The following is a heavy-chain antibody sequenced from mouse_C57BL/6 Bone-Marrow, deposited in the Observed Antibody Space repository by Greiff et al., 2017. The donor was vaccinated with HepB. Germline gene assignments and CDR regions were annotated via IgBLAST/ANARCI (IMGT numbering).Heavy chain of an antibody. Sequence: QVQLQQPGAELVRPGSSVKLSCKASGYTFTSYWMHWVKQRPIQGLEWIGNIDPSDSETHYNQKFKDKATLTVDKSSSTAYMQLSSLTSEDSAVYYCARDLIDYGQAWFAYWGQGTLVTVSA. CDR1: GYTFTSYW. J-gene: IGHJ3*01. CDR2: IDPSDSET. CDR3: ARDLIDYGQAWFAY. D-gene: IGHD2-4*01. V-gene: IGHV1-52*01.